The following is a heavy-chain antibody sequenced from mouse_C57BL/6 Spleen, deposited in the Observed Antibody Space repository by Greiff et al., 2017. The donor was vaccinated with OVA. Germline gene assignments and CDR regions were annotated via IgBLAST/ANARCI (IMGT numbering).Heavy chain of an antibody. Sequence: EVQLQQSGPELVKPGASVKISCKASGYTFTDYYMNWVKQSHGKSLEWIGDINPHNGGTSYNQKFKGKATLTVDKSSSTAYMELRSLASEGSAVYYCARGPFAYWGQGTLVTVSA. CDR1: GYTFTDYY. CDR3: ARGPFAY. J-gene: IGHJ3*01. CDR2: INPHNGGT. V-gene: IGHV1-26*01.